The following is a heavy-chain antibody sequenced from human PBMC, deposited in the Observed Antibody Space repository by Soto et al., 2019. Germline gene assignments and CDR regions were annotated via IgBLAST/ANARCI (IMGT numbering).Heavy chain of an antibody. CDR1: GFTFSSYA. D-gene: IGHD3-9*01. Sequence: GGSLRLSCAASGFTFSSYAMSWVRQAPGKGLEWVSAISGSGGSTYYADSVKGRFTISRDNSKNTLYLQMNSLRAEDTAVYYCAKDRVYFDWLLMAFDYWGQGTLVTVSS. J-gene: IGHJ4*02. CDR3: AKDRVYFDWLLMAFDY. CDR2: ISGSGGST. V-gene: IGHV3-23*01.